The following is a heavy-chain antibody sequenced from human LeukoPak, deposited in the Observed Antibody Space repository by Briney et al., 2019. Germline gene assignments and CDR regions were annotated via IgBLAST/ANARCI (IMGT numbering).Heavy chain of an antibody. D-gene: IGHD6-25*01. V-gene: IGHV3-66*01. Sequence: PGGSLRLSCVESGLTVSNNYMTWVRQAPGKGLEWVSLIFSGGGTYYADSVKGRFTISRDSSKNTLYLQMNSLRAEDTALYYCARDPGAAAGNLWSWGQGTLVTVSS. CDR1: GLTVSNNY. CDR3: ARDPGAAAGNLWS. CDR2: IFSGGGT. J-gene: IGHJ5*02.